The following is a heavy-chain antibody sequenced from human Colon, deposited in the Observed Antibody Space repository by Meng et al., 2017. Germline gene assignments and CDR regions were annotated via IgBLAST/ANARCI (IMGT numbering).Heavy chain of an antibody. CDR3: TTWYGEY. J-gene: IGHJ4*02. V-gene: IGHV6-1*01. D-gene: IGHD3-10*01. CDR2: TYYRSEWQN. Sequence: QFHLQQSGPGLVKPSQTLSLTCAISEDSVSSNRALWHWVRQSPSRGLEWLGQTYYRSEWQNHYGVSVKSRITITADTSRNQFSLNLNSVTPEDTAVYYCTTWYGEYWGQGTLVTVSS. CDR1: EDSVSSNRAL.